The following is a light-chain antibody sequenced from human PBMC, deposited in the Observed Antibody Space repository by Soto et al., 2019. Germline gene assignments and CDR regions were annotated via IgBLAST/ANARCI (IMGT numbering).Light chain of an antibody. CDR2: AAS. V-gene: IGKV1-9*01. J-gene: IGKJ5*01. Sequence: DIQLTQSPSFLSASVGDRVTITCRASQGISSYLAWYQQKPGKAPKLLIYAASTLQSGVPSRFSGSGSGTEFTLTISSLQPEDFATYYCKQLNSSAITFGQGTRLDIK. CDR1: QGISSY. CDR3: KQLNSSAIT.